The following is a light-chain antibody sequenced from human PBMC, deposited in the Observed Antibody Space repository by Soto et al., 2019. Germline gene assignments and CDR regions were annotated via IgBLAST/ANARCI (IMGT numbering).Light chain of an antibody. Sequence: EIVFTQSPATLSLSPGERATLSCRASQSVSSYLAWYQQKPGQAPRLLIYDASNRATGIPARFSGSGSGTEFTLTISSLQSEDFAVYYCQQYNNWPPWTFGQGTKVDI. CDR2: DAS. CDR3: QQYNNWPPWT. J-gene: IGKJ1*01. V-gene: IGKV3-11*01. CDR1: QSVSSY.